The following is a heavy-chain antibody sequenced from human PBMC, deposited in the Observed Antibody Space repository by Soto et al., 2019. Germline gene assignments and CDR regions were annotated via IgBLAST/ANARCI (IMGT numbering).Heavy chain of an antibody. CDR3: ARSQSKGVSGPYFDY. CDR1: GYSLTTSGVG. Sequence: QITLKESGPTLMKPTQTLTLTCTFSGYSLTTSGVGVGWIRQPPGKALEWLALIYWDDDKRYSPSLNSRLTITMDTSKNQVVLTMTNMDPVDIATYCCARSQSKGVSGPYFDYWGQGTLVTVSS. D-gene: IGHD3-10*01. J-gene: IGHJ4*02. V-gene: IGHV2-5*02. CDR2: IYWDDDK.